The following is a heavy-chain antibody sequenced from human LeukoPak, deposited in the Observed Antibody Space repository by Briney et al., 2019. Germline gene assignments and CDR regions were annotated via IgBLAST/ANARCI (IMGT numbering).Heavy chain of an antibody. Sequence: PGGSLRLSCAASGFTFSSHGIHWVRQAPGRGLEWVAVIWYDGTNKYYEDSVKGRFSISRDDSKNTVYLQMNSLRAEDTAVYYCARDSLRPFDYWGQGTLVTVSS. J-gene: IGHJ4*02. CDR1: GFTFSSHG. CDR2: IWYDGTNK. CDR3: ARDSLRPFDY. D-gene: IGHD3-16*01. V-gene: IGHV3-33*08.